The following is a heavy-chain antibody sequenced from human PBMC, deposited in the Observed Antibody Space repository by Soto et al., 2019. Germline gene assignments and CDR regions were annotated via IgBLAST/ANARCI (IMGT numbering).Heavy chain of an antibody. CDR1: GGSISGGGYY. CDR3: ARYGDGYTFGFPY. CDR2: IYYSGST. V-gene: IGHV4-31*03. J-gene: IGHJ4*02. D-gene: IGHD5-12*01. Sequence: SETLSLTCTVAGGSISGGGYYWSWIRQHPGKGLEWIGYIYYSGSTYYNPSLKSRVTISVDTSKNQFSLKLSSVTAAASAVYHSARYGDGYTFGFPYWAQGTLVTVSS.